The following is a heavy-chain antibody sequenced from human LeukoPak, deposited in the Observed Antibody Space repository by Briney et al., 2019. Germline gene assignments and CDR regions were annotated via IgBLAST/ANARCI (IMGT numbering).Heavy chain of an antibody. CDR2: IIPIFGTA. D-gene: IGHD3-3*01. CDR3: ARALFSITIFGVVILNWFDP. V-gene: IGHV1-69*05. CDR1: GGTFSSYA. J-gene: IGHJ5*02. Sequence: ASVKVSCKASGGTFSSYAISWVRQAPGQGLEWMGGIIPIFGTANYAQKFQGRATITTDESTSTAYMELSSLRSEDTAVYYCARALFSITIFGVVILNWFDPWGQGTLVTVSS.